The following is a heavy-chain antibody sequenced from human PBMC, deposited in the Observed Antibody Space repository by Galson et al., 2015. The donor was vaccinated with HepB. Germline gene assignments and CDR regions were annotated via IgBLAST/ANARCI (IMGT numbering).Heavy chain of an antibody. V-gene: IGHV3-15*01. J-gene: IGHJ4*02. CDR3: TTDMRWEREFNFDS. CDR1: KFTFTSTW. Sequence: SLRLSCAASKFTFTSTWMSWVRQAPGKGLQYVGRIKSKADGGTTDLAAPVRGRFSISRDDSENTLYLIMNSLKTEDTGVYFCTTDMRWEREFNFDSWGQGTLVTVSS. D-gene: IGHD1-26*01. CDR2: IKSKADGGTT.